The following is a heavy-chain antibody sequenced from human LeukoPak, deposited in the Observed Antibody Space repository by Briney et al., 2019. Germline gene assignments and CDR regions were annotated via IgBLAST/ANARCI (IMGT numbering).Heavy chain of an antibody. J-gene: IGHJ4*02. Sequence: PGRSLRLSCAASGFTFSTFTLNWVRQAPGKGLDWVSSISSTSSFIYYADSVKGRFTISRDNTKKSLYLQMNSLRAEDTAVYYCARVGAAGSFDYWGQGTPVTVSS. CDR3: ARVGAAGSFDY. CDR1: GFTFSTFT. CDR2: ISSTSSFI. V-gene: IGHV3-21*01. D-gene: IGHD3-10*01.